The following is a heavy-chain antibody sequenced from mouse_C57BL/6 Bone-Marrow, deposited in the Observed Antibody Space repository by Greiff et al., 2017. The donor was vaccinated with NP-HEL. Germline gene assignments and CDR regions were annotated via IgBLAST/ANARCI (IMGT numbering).Heavy chain of an antibody. V-gene: IGHV1-55*01. J-gene: IGHJ2*01. D-gene: IGHD1-1*01. CDR3: ARGMITTVVGYFDY. CDR2: IYPGSGST. CDR1: GYTFTSYW. Sequence: QVQLQQPGAELVKPGASVKMSCKASGYTFTSYWITWVKQRPGQGLEWIGDIYPGSGSTNYNEKFKSKATLTVDTSSSTAYMQLSSLTSEDSAVYYGARGMITTVVGYFDYWGQGTTLTVSS.